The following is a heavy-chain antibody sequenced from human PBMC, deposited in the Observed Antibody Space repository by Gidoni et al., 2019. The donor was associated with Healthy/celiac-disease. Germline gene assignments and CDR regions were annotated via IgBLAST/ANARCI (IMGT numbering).Heavy chain of an antibody. CDR1: GFTFSSYS. Sequence: EVQLVESGGGLVKPGGSLRLSCAASGFTFSSYSMNWVRQAPGKGLEWVSSISSSSSYRYYADSVKGRFTISRDNAKNSLYLQMNSLRAEDTAVYYCARSQYPSYYYDSSGYYYFDYWGQGTLVTVSS. D-gene: IGHD3-22*01. CDR3: ARSQYPSYYYDSSGYYYFDY. CDR2: ISSSSSYR. V-gene: IGHV3-21*01. J-gene: IGHJ4*02.